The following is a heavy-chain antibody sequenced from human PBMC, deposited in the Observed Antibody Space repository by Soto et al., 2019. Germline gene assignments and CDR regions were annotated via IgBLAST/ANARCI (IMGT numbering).Heavy chain of an antibody. Sequence: SETLSLTCAVSGGSISSGGYSCSWIRQPPGKGLEWIGYIYHSGSTYYNPSLKSRVTISVDRSKNQFSLKLSSVTAADTAVYYCARGMTTVNTLDYWGQGTLVTVSS. J-gene: IGHJ4*02. V-gene: IGHV4-30-2*01. D-gene: IGHD4-4*01. CDR2: IYHSGST. CDR3: ARGMTTVNTLDY. CDR1: GGSISSGGYS.